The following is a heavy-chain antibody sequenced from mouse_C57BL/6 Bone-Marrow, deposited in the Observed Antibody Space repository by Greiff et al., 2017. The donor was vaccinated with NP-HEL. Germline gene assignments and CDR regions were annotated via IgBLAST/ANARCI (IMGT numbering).Heavy chain of an antibody. CDR1: GYTFTSYW. J-gene: IGHJ3*01. V-gene: IGHV1-50*01. Sequence: QVQLQQPGAELVKPGASVKLSCKASGYTFTSYWMQWVKPRPGQGLEGIGEIDPSDSYTNYNQKIKGKATLTVDTSSSTAYMQLSSLTSEDSAVYYCARGDYGNPWFAYWGQGTLVTVSA. CDR3: ARGDYGNPWFAY. CDR2: IDPSDSYT. D-gene: IGHD2-1*01.